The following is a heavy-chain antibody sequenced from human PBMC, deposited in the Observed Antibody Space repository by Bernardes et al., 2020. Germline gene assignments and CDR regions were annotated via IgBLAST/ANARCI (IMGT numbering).Heavy chain of an antibody. D-gene: IGHD3-9*01. Sequence: SETLSLTCAVSGGSISSGGYSWSWIRQPPGKGLEWIGYIYHSGSTYYNPSLKSRVTISVDRSKNQFSLKLSSVTAADTAVYYCARGPVLRYFDLVYYYYGMDVWGQGTTVTVSS. CDR3: ARGPVLRYFDLVYYYYGMDV. CDR2: IYHSGST. CDR1: GGSISSGGYS. V-gene: IGHV4-30-2*01. J-gene: IGHJ6*02.